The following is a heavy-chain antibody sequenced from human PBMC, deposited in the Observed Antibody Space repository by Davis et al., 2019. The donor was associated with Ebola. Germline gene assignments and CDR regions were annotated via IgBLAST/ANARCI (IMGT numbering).Heavy chain of an antibody. V-gene: IGHV1-3*01. CDR1: GYTFTSYA. J-gene: IGHJ6*02. CDR2: INAGNGNT. Sequence: ASVKVSCKASGYTFTSYAMHWVRQAPGQRLEWMGWINAGNGNTKYSQKFQGRVTITRDTSASTAYMELSSLRSEDTAVYYCARVGDGYYYYGMDVWGQGTTVTVSS. CDR3: ARVGDGYYYYGMDV.